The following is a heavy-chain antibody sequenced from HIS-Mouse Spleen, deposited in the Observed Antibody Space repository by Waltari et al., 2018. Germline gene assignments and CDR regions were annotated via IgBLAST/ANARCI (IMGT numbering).Heavy chain of an antibody. Sequence: QVTLRESGPALVKPTQTLPLTCPFSGFSLSTSGMCVSWIRQPPGKALEWLARIDWDDDKYYSTSLKTRLTISRDTSKNQVVLTMTNMDPLDTATYYCARIAEGYTSGWYAFDYWGQGTLVTVSS. CDR2: IDWDDDK. CDR3: ARIAEGYTSGWYAFDY. D-gene: IGHD6-19*01. V-gene: IGHV2-70*15. CDR1: GFSLSTSGMC. J-gene: IGHJ4*02.